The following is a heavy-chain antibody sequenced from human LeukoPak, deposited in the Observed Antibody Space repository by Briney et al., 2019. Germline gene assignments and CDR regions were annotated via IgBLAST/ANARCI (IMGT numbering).Heavy chain of an antibody. Sequence: GGSLRLSCAASGFTFSASSMNWVRHAPGKGLELVSSISSSSHYIFYADSLKGRFTISRDNAKNSLYLQMNSLRAEDTAVYYCARGFGRFGELYEHYYHLMDAWGQGTTVTVSS. CDR2: ISSSSHYI. J-gene: IGHJ6*02. D-gene: IGHD3-10*01. V-gene: IGHV3-21*01. CDR1: GFTFSASS. CDR3: ARGFGRFGELYEHYYHLMDA.